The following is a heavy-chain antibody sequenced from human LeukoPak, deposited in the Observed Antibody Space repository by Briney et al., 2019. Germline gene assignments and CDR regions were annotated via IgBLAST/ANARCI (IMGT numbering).Heavy chain of an antibody. Sequence: ASVKVSCKASGYTFTSYGISWGRQAPGQGLEWMGWISAYNGNTNYAQKLQGRVTMTTDTSTSTAYMELRSLRSDDTAVYYCARDTFDYYDSSGYRDGFDYWGQGTLVTVSS. J-gene: IGHJ4*02. D-gene: IGHD3-22*01. CDR3: ARDTFDYYDSSGYRDGFDY. CDR1: GYTFTSYG. CDR2: ISAYNGNT. V-gene: IGHV1-18*01.